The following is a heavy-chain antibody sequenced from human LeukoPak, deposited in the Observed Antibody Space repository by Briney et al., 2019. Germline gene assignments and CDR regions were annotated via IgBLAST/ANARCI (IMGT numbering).Heavy chain of an antibody. J-gene: IGHJ3*01. CDR3: AGGSGWLVDF. Sequence: GGSLRLSCAASGFTFSTYWMLWFRQAPGKGLDWVSLINGKGDNRQYADSVKGRFTISRDNAKNTLYVQMNGLRVEDTAIYYCAGGSGWLVDFWGQGTMVTVSS. CDR2: INGKGDNR. CDR1: GFTFSTYW. V-gene: IGHV3-74*01. D-gene: IGHD6-19*01.